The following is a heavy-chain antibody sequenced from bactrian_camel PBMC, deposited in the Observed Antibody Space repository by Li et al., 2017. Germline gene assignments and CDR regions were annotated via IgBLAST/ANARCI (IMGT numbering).Heavy chain of an antibody. CDR2: MDADGSV. D-gene: IGHD5*01. Sequence: HVQLVESGGGSVEAGGSLRLSCSSSGPKFDSGYMGWFRQAPGMEREGVVGMDADGSVLYADSVKGRFTVSRDHAKATLDLEMTTLEVEDTAMCYCAYELPRYCDLKVMTTRTRKYGQGTQVTVS. J-gene: IGHJ4*01. CDR1: GPKFDSGY. V-gene: IGHV3S55*01.